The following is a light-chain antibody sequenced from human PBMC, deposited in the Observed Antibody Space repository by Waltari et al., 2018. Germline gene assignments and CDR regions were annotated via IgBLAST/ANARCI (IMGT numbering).Light chain of an antibody. CDR3: AAWDDSLNGWV. V-gene: IGLV1-44*01. CDR1: SSNIGSNT. CDR2: RNN. Sequence: QSMLTQPPSASGTPGQRVTISCSGSSSNIGSNTVNWYQQLPGTAPKLLIDRNNQRPSGVPDRFSGSKSGTSASLAISGLQSEDEADYYCAAWDDSLNGWVFGGGTKLTVL. J-gene: IGLJ3*02.